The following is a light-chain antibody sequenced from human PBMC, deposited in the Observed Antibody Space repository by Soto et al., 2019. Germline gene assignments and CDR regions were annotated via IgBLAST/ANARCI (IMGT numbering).Light chain of an antibody. CDR2: EVS. CDR3: LSYTLGGTLGV. Sequence: QSALTQPASVSGSPGQSITISGTATSSDLGGHNYVSWYQQHPGKAPKLIIYEVSNRPSGVSNRFSASKSGNTASLTISGLQAEDEADYYCLSYTLGGTLGVFGGGTKVTVL. J-gene: IGLJ2*01. V-gene: IGLV2-14*03. CDR1: SSDLGGHNY.